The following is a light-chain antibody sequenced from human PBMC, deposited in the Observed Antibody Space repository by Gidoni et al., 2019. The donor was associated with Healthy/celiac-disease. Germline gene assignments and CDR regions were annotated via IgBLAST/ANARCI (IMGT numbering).Light chain of an antibody. CDR1: QGISSY. J-gene: IGKJ4*01. CDR2: AAS. V-gene: IGKV1-9*01. CDR3: QRLNSYPLT. Sequence: DIQLTQSPSFLSASVGDRVTITCRASQGISSYLAWYQQKPGKAPKLLIYAASTLQSGVPSRFSGSGPGTEFTLTISSLQPEDFATYYCQRLNSYPLTFGGGTKVEIK.